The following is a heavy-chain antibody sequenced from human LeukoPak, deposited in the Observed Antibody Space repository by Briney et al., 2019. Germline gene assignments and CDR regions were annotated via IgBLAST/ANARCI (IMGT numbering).Heavy chain of an antibody. CDR1: GFTVSSTY. J-gene: IGHJ4*02. V-gene: IGHV3-66*01. Sequence: GGSLRLPCAASGFTVSSTYLTWVRQAPGKGLEWLSVIYSGGYTYYADSVKGRFFISRDISENMVYLQMNSLSVEDTAVYFCARGRPAHYFDSWGPGTLVTVS. CDR2: IYSGGYT. D-gene: IGHD6-6*01. CDR3: ARGRPAHYFDS.